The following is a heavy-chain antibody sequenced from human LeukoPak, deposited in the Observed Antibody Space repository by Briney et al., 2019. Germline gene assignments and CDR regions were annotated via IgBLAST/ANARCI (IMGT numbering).Heavy chain of an antibody. CDR1: GFTVSSNY. Sequence: GGSLRLSCAASGFTVSSNYMSRVRQAPRKGLEWVSVIYSGGSTYYADSVKGRFTISRDNSKNTLYLQMNSLRAEDTAVYYCARDGGGSRYSLDDVRFDYWGQGTLVTVSS. CDR2: IYSGGST. D-gene: IGHD2-2*01. V-gene: IGHV3-53*01. J-gene: IGHJ4*02. CDR3: ARDGGGSRYSLDDVRFDY.